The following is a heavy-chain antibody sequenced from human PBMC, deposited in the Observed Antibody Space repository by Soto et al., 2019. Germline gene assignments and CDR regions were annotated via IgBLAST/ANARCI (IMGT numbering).Heavy chain of an antibody. CDR3: AKDRSTGAAGIDH. CDR2: ITWNSGKI. J-gene: IGHJ4*02. V-gene: IGHV3-9*01. CDR1: GFNLDDFA. Sequence: EVELVESGGGLAQPGGSLRLSCAASGFNLDDFAMHWVRPAPGKGLEWVSGITWNSGKIDYGDSVKGRFTISRDNAKNFLYLQMTGLRTEDTALYYCAKDRSTGAAGIDHWGRGTLVTVSS. D-gene: IGHD6-13*01.